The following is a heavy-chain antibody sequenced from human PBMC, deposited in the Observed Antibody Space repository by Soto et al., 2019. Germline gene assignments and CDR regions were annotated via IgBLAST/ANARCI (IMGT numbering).Heavy chain of an antibody. CDR2: ITASGGTT. CDR3: AKVFTPGYSSSWFPDY. V-gene: IGHV3-23*01. Sequence: EVQLLESGGGLAQPGGSLRLSCAASGFTFTNYAMSWVRQAPGQGLEWVSGITASGGTTYYGDSVKGRFTISRDNSRNTVYLQMDGLRAEDTAVYYCAKVFTPGYSSSWFPDYWGLGTLVTVSS. D-gene: IGHD6-13*01. J-gene: IGHJ4*01. CDR1: GFTFTNYA.